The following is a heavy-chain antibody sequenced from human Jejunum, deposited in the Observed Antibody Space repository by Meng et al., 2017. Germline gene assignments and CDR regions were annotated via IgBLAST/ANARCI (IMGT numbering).Heavy chain of an antibody. CDR1: GGSITSHPYY. V-gene: IGHV4-39*01. Sequence: QLQLQESGPGLVKPSETLSLPCTVSGGSITSHPYYWAWIRHPPGKGLEWIGSAYYSGSTYYNPSLRSRVTISVDTSKNQFSLRLSSVTASDTALYYCARNCTNTRCSHRGLDNWGQGSLVTVSS. D-gene: IGHD2-2*01. J-gene: IGHJ4*02. CDR2: AYYSGST. CDR3: ARNCTNTRCSHRGLDN.